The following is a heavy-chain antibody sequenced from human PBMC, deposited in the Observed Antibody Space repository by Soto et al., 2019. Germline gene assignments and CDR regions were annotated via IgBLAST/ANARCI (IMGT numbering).Heavy chain of an antibody. J-gene: IGHJ6*02. CDR1: GYTFTSYS. Sequence: ASVKVSSKASGYTFTSYSMHWVRQAPGQRLEWMGWINAGNGNTKYSQKFQGRVTITRDTSASTAYMELSSLRSEDTAVYYCARDFLKFYSYGSRYYYYGMDVWGQGTTVTVSS. V-gene: IGHV1-3*01. D-gene: IGHD5-18*01. CDR2: INAGNGNT. CDR3: ARDFLKFYSYGSRYYYYGMDV.